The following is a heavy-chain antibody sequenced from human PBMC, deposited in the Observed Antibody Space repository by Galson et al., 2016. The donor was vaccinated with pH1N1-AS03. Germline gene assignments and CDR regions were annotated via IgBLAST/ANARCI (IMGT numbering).Heavy chain of an antibody. CDR2: INPKRGGT. CDR3: ARETRLNTDRGPTFFFDY. CDR1: GYTFTDYY. Sequence: SVKVSCKASGYTFTDYYIHWVRQAPGQALEWMGRINPKRGGTSYSQRFQGRVAMTRDTSVSTAYMDLIRLRSDDTAVYYCARETRLNTDRGPTFFFDYWGQGSLVTVSS. J-gene: IGHJ4*02. V-gene: IGHV1-2*06. D-gene: IGHD3-10*01.